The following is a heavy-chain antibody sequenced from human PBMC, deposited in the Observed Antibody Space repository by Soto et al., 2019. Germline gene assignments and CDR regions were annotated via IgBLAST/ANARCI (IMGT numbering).Heavy chain of an antibody. CDR1: GGSVSSDSYY. CDR3: ARADYDSSGYPNYVDY. Sequence: ASETLSLTCTVSGGSVSSDSYYWSWIRQPPGKGLEWIGYIYYSGSTNYNPSFKSRVTISVDTSKNQFSLKLSSVTAADTAVYYCARADYDSSGYPNYVDYWGQGTLVTVSS. J-gene: IGHJ4*02. D-gene: IGHD3-22*01. V-gene: IGHV4-61*01. CDR2: IYYSGST.